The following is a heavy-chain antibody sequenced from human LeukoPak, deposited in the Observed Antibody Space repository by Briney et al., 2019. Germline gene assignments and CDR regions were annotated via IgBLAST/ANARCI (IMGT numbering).Heavy chain of an antibody. CDR3: AKWGDYDVLTGYYVSDY. J-gene: IGHJ4*02. V-gene: IGHV3-23*01. CDR1: VFTFSNYA. D-gene: IGHD3-9*01. Sequence: GGSLRLSCAASVFTFSNYAMSWVRQAPGKGLEGVSAITGSGGNTYYADSVKGRFTISRDNSKNTVFLQMNSLRAEDTAVYYCAKWGDYDVLTGYYVSDYWGQGTLVTVSS. CDR2: ITGSGGNT.